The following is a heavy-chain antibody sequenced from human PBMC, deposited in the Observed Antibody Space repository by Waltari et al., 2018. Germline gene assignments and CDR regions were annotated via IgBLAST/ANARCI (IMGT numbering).Heavy chain of an antibody. J-gene: IGHJ4*02. V-gene: IGHV1-69*10. CDR3: ARGTGSAAAGNHPV. CDR2: IIPILGIA. D-gene: IGHD6-13*01. CDR1: GGTFSSYA. Sequence: QVQLVQSGAEVKKPGSSVKVSCKASGGTFSSYAISWVRQAPGQGLEWMGGIIPILGIANYAQKCQGRVTITADKSTSTAYMELSSLRSEDTAVYYCARGTGSAAAGNHPVWGQGTLVTVSS.